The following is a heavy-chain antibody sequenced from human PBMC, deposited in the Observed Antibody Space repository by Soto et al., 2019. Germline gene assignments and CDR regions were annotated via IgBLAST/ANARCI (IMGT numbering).Heavy chain of an antibody. D-gene: IGHD3-22*01. V-gene: IGHV3-30*18. CDR2: ISYDGSNK. Sequence: QVQLVESGGGVVQPGRSLRLSCAASGFTFSSYGMHWVRQAPGKGLEWVAVISYDGSNKYYADSVKGRFTISRDNSKNTLYLQMNSLRAEDTVVYYCAKRGGYYYDSSGYHYYYYGMDVWGQGTTVTVSS. CDR3: AKRGGYYYDSSGYHYYYYGMDV. CDR1: GFTFSSYG. J-gene: IGHJ6*02.